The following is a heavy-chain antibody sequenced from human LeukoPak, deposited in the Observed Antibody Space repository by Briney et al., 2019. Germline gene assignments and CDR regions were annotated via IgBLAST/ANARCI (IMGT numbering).Heavy chain of an antibody. CDR2: INHSGST. CDR3: ARHHCSSTSCYRGVFDY. D-gene: IGHD2-2*02. V-gene: IGHV4-34*01. J-gene: IGHJ4*02. CDR1: GFTFSSYA. Sequence: GSLRLSCAASGFTFSSYAMSWIRQPPGKGLEWIGEINHSGSTNYNPSLKSRVTISVDTSKNQFSLKLSSVTAADTAVYYCARHHCSSTSCYRGVFDYWGQGTLVTVSS.